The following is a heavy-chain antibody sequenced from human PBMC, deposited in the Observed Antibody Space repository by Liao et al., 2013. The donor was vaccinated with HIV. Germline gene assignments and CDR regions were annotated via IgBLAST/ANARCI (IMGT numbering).Heavy chain of an antibody. CDR3: ARDPKTGDSGY. Sequence: QVQLQESGPRLVKPSQTLSLTCTVSGGSVNSGCYYWGWIRQPPGKGLEWIGSVYCSGSTDYNPSLKSRVAISLDTSTNQFSLKLTSMTAADTAVYYCARDPKTGDSGYWGQGTLVTVSS. J-gene: IGHJ4*02. CDR2: VYCSGST. D-gene: IGHD7-27*01. CDR1: GGSVNSGCYY. V-gene: IGHV4-39*07.